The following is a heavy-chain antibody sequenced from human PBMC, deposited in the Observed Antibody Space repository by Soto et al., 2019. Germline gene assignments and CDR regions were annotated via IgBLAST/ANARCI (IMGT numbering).Heavy chain of an antibody. CDR1: GFTFSSYS. Sequence: EVQLVESGGGLVQPGGSLRLSCAASGFTFSSYSMNWVRQAPGKGLEWVSYISSSSSTIYYADSVKGRFTISRDNAKNSLYLQMNSLRAEDTAVYYCARDIPHILDCSGGSCYSDAFDIWGQGTMVTVSS. CDR2: ISSSSSTI. CDR3: ARDIPHILDCSGGSCYSDAFDI. V-gene: IGHV3-48*01. J-gene: IGHJ3*02. D-gene: IGHD2-15*01.